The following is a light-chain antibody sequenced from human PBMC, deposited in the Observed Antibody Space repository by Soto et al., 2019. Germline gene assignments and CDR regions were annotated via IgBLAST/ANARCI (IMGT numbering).Light chain of an antibody. CDR3: QQSYSTPRT. J-gene: IGKJ1*01. V-gene: IGKV1-39*01. CDR1: QSISSY. CDR2: AAS. Sequence: DIQITQSPSSVSPSVVYRVTITCRASQSISSYLNWYQQKPGKAPKLLIYAASSLQSGVPSRFSGSGSGTDFTLTISSLQPEDFATYYCQQSYSTPRTFGQGTKVDIK.